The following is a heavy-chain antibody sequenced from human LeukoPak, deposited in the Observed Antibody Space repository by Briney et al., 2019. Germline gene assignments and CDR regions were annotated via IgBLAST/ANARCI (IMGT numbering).Heavy chain of an antibody. CDR2: ISYDGSNK. J-gene: IGHJ6*02. CDR3: AMLAAAGTYYYYGMDV. Sequence: GSLRLSCAASGFTFSSYGMHWVRQAPGKGLEWVAVISYDGSNKYYADSVKGRFTISRDNSKNTLYLQMNSLRAEDTAVYYCAMLAAAGTYYYYGMDVWGQGTTVTVSS. V-gene: IGHV3-30*03. CDR1: GFTFSSYG. D-gene: IGHD6-13*01.